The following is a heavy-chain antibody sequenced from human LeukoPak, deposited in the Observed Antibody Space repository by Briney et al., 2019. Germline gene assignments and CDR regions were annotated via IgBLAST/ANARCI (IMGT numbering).Heavy chain of an antibody. J-gene: IGHJ4*02. Sequence: GGSLRLSCAASGFTFSSYEMNWVRQAPGKGLEWVSSIRSSTTYVYYADSVKGRFTISRDNAKNSLYLQMNSLRAEDTAVYYCARDPGRWLLRGPFDYWGQGTLVTVSS. CDR1: GFTFSSYE. D-gene: IGHD5-24*01. CDR2: IRSSTTYV. CDR3: ARDPGRWLLRGPFDY. V-gene: IGHV3-21*01.